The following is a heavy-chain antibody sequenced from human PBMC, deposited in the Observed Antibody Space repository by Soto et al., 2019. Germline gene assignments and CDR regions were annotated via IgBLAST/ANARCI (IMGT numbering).Heavy chain of an antibody. CDR1: GYTFTSYG. CDR2: ISAYNGNT. V-gene: IGHV1-18*01. Sequence: GASVKVSCKASGYTFTSYGISWVRQAPGQGLEWMGWISAYNGNTNYAQKLQGRVTMTTDTSTSTAYMELRSLRSDDTAVYYCARDPAAGYSSGYYYYYGMDVWGQGTTVTVSS. CDR3: ARDPAAGYSSGYYYYYGMDV. J-gene: IGHJ6*02. D-gene: IGHD2-15*01.